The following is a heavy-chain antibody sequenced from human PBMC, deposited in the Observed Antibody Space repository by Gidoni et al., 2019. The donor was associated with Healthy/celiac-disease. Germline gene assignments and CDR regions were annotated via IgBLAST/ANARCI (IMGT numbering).Heavy chain of an antibody. D-gene: IGHD3-22*01. CDR1: GGSISSSSYY. V-gene: IGHV4-39*01. CDR2: IYYSGST. Sequence: GGSISSSSYYWGWIRQPPGKGLEWIGSIYYSGSTYYNPSLKSRVTISVDTSKNQFSLKLSSVTAADTAVYYCARRYYDSSGYTYNWFDPWGQGTLVTVSS. CDR3: ARRYYDSSGYTYNWFDP. J-gene: IGHJ5*02.